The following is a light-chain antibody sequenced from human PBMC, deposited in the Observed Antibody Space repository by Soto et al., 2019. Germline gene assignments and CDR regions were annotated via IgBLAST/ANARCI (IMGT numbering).Light chain of an antibody. V-gene: IGKV1-27*01. CDR1: QGIIDY. CDR3: RKYNTAPPT. CDR2: AAS. J-gene: IGKJ1*01. Sequence: DIQMTQSPSSLSASVGDRVTITCRASQGIIDYLAWYHHKPGKAPNLLIYAASTLHSGVPSRFSGSGSGTDFTLTISNLQPEDVGTYYCRKYNTAPPTFGPGTKVEIK.